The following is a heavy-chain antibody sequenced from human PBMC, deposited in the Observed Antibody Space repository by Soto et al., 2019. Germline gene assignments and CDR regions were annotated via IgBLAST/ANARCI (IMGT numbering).Heavy chain of an antibody. CDR3: ARDSRGGAARRPTFYY. CDR1: GFTLSSFE. D-gene: IGHD6-6*01. J-gene: IGHJ4*02. CDR2: IGRSGETI. V-gene: IGHV3-48*03. Sequence: WGSLRLSCLGSGFTLSSFEMNWVRQTPGKQLEWLSYIGRSGETIYYADSVKGRFTISRDNAKSSLFLQMNGLRDEDTGIYYCARDSRGGAARRPTFYYWGRGTLVTVSS.